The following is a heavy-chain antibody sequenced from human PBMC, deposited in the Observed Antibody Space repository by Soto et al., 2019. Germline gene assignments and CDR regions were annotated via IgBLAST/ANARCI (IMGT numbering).Heavy chain of an antibody. V-gene: IGHV3-23*01. D-gene: IGHD1-1*01. Sequence: EVQLLESGGGLVQPGGSLRLSCAASGFTFSSYAMSWVRQAPGEGLEWVSAITGSGDNTYYADSVKGRFTISRDNSKNTLYLQMNSLRAEDTAEYYCAKGHLPRGRTNYYYYGMDVWGQGTTVTVSS. CDR2: ITGSGDNT. J-gene: IGHJ6*02. CDR1: GFTFSSYA. CDR3: AKGHLPRGRTNYYYYGMDV.